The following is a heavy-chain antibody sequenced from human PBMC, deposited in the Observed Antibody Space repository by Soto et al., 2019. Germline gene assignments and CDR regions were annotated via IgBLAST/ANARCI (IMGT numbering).Heavy chain of an antibody. J-gene: IGHJ4*02. CDR1: GFTFSSDA. V-gene: IGHV3-23*01. Sequence: GGSLRLSCAATGFTFSSDAMNWVRQTPGKGLEWVAAISGSGDVIYYADSVKGRFTISRDNSKNTLYLQVNSLRADDTAVYYCVKSPRSGYEAPWDYWGQGTQVTVSS. CDR3: VKSPRSGYEAPWDY. D-gene: IGHD5-12*01. CDR2: ISGSGDVI.